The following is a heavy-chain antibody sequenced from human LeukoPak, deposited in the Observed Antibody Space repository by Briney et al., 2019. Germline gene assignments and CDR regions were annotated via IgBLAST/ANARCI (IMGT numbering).Heavy chain of an antibody. J-gene: IGHJ6*02. CDR3: ARELDYGMDV. V-gene: IGHV3-30-3*01. CDR1: GFTFSSYA. CDR2: ISYDGNNK. Sequence: GGSLRLSCAASGFTFSSYAMSWVRQAPGKGLEWVAVISYDGNNKYHADSVKGRFTISRDNSKNTLYLQMNSLRAEDTAVYYCARELDYGMDVWGQGTTVTVSS.